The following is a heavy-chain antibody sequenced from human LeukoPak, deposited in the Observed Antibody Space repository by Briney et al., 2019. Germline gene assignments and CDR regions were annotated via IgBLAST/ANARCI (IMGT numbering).Heavy chain of an antibody. V-gene: IGHV4-59*01. Sequence: SETLSLTCTVSGGSISSFYWSWIRQPPGKGLEWIGYIYYSGSTNYNPSLKSRVTISVDTSKNQFSLKLSSVTAADTAVYYCARAELLSPFDYWGQGTLVTVSS. J-gene: IGHJ4*02. D-gene: IGHD3-10*01. CDR1: GGSISSFY. CDR3: ARAELLSPFDY. CDR2: IYYSGST.